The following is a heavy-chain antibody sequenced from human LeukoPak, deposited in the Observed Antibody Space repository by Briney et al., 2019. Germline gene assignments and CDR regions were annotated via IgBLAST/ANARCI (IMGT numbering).Heavy chain of an antibody. J-gene: IGHJ6*02. D-gene: IGHD1-1*01. CDR3: ARVGGTNYYYYGMDV. CDR1: GGSVSSGSYY. V-gene: IGHV4-61*01. Sequence: SETLSLTCTVSGGSVSSGSYYWSWIRQPPGKGLERIGYIYDSGSTNYNPSLKSRVTISVDTSKNQFSLKLSSVTAADTAVYYCARVGGTNYYYYGMDVWGQGTTVTVSS. CDR2: IYDSGST.